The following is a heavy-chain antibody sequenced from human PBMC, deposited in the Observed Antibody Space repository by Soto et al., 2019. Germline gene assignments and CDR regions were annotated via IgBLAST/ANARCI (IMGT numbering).Heavy chain of an antibody. D-gene: IGHD6-19*01. J-gene: IGHJ6*02. V-gene: IGHV1-18*01. CDR3: SRFIMVGGWFDPNYYHGMDV. Sequence: QVQLVQSGAEVKKPGASVTVSCKTSGYTFSNYGINWVRQAPGQGLEWMGWIGGYNGNANYAQTVQGRVTMTTDQSTGTVYMELRSLKSDDTAIYYCSRFIMVGGWFDPNYYHGMDVWGQGTTVTVSS. CDR2: IGGYNGNA. CDR1: GYTFSNYG.